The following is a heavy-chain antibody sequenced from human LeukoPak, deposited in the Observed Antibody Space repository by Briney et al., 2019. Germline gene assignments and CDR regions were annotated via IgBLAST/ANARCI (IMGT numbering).Heavy chain of an antibody. Sequence: PSETLSLTCAVSGGSISSSNWWSWVRQPPGKGLEWIGEIYHSGSTNYNPSLKSRVTISVDKSKNQFSLKLSSVTAADTAVYYCARTNYGDYDLYYFDYWGQGTLVTVSS. CDR1: GGSISSSNW. CDR3: ARTNYGDYDLYYFDY. D-gene: IGHD4-17*01. J-gene: IGHJ4*02. V-gene: IGHV4-4*02. CDR2: IYHSGST.